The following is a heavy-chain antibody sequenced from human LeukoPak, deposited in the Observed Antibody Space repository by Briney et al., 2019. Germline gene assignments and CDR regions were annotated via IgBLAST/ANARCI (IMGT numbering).Heavy chain of an antibody. CDR3: ARDHGSGSYFDY. V-gene: IGHV3-30*04. CDR2: ISYDGSNK. CDR1: GFTFSSYA. Sequence: GRSLRLSCAASGFTFSSYAMHWVRQAPGKGLEWVAVISYDGSNKYYADSVTGRFTISRDNSKNTLYLQMNSLRAEDTAVYYCARDHGSGSYFDYWGQGTLVTVSS. D-gene: IGHD3-10*01. J-gene: IGHJ4*02.